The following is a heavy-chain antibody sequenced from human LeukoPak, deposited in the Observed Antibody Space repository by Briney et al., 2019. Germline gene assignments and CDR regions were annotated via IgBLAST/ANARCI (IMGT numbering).Heavy chain of an antibody. CDR3: ARDNDISRGFYYAMDV. CDR1: GDSISTYY. D-gene: IGHD3-9*01. Sequence: SETLSLTCTVSGDSISTYYWSWVRQPPGKGLEWIGYIYYGGNTNYNPSLKSRVTISVDTSKNQFSLKLSSVTAVDTAVYYCARDNDISRGFYYAMDVWGQGTTVIVSS. CDR2: IYYGGNT. V-gene: IGHV4-59*01. J-gene: IGHJ6*02.